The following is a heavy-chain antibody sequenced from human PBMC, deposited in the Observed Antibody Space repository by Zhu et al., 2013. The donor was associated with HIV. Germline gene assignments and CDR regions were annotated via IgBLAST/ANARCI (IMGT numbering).Heavy chain of an antibody. CDR3: AREKIEGATATEYFQH. CDR1: GGALSSYA. D-gene: IGHD3-16*01. Sequence: QVQLVQSGAEVKKPGSSLKVSCKTSGGALSSYAISWVRQAPGQGLEWMGGIIPIFGTTNYAQKFQGRVTINADESTRTAYMELSSLKSEDTAVYYCAREKIEGATATEYFQHWGQGTLVTVSS. V-gene: IGHV1-69*01. J-gene: IGHJ1*01. CDR2: IIPIFGTT.